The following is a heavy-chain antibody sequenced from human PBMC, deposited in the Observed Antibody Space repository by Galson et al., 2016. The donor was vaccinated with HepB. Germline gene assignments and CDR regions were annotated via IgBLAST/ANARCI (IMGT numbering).Heavy chain of an antibody. V-gene: IGHV4-31*03. CDR3: ARDRSGDYGNWDFDL. CDR2: IYYSGTI. Sequence: TLSLTCTVSGDSISSGDYYWSWLRQHPGKGLEWFGFIYYSGTIYYHPSPKSRLTISLATSKNQFSLRLSAVTAADTAVDYCARDRSGDYGNWDFDLWGRGTLVTVSS. D-gene: IGHD2-21*02. J-gene: IGHJ2*01. CDR1: GDSISSGDYY.